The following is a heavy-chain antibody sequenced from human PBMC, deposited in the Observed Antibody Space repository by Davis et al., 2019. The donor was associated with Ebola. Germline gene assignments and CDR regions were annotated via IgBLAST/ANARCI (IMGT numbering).Heavy chain of an antibody. D-gene: IGHD5-18*01. CDR2: IWYDGSNK. Sequence: GESLKISCAASGFTFSSYGMHWVRQAPGKGLEWVAVIWYDGSNKYYADSVKGRFTISRDNSKNTLYLQMNSLRAEDTAVYYCARARGYSYGFDYWGQGTLVTVSS. V-gene: IGHV3-33*01. CDR1: GFTFSSYG. J-gene: IGHJ4*02. CDR3: ARARGYSYGFDY.